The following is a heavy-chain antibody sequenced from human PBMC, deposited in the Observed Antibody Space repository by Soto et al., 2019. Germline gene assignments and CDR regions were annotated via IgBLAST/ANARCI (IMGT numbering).Heavy chain of an antibody. J-gene: IGHJ5*02. V-gene: IGHV4-59*11. D-gene: IGHD3-3*01. CDR3: ARDVGLQHDTGYYDFWSGKNNWFDP. Sequence: SETLSLTCTVAGGSISGHYWSWIRQPPGKGLQYIGYISYSGSTNYNPSLKSRVTISVDTSNNQFSLRLSSVTAADTAVYYCARDVGLQHDTGYYDFWSGKNNWFDPWGQGILVTASS. CDR2: ISYSGST. CDR1: GGSISGHY.